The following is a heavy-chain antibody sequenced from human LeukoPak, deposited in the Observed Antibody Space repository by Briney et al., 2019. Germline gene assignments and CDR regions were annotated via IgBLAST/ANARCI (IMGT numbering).Heavy chain of an antibody. D-gene: IGHD2-21*01. CDR1: GGSFSGYY. Sequence: PSETLSLTCAVYGGSFSGYYWSWIRQPPGKGLEWIGEINHSGSTNYNPSLKSRVTISVDTSKNQFSLKPSSVTAADTAVYYCARDPGHTPIRLYYGMDVWGQGTTVTVSS. CDR2: INHSGST. J-gene: IGHJ6*02. V-gene: IGHV4-34*01. CDR3: ARDPGHTPIRLYYGMDV.